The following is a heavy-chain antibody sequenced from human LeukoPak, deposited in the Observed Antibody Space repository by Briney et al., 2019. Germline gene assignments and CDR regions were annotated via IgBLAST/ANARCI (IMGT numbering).Heavy chain of an antibody. Sequence: SETLSLTCAVYGGSFSGYYRSWIRQPPGKGLEWIGEINHSGSTNYNPSLKSRVTISVDTSKNQFSLKLSSVTAADTAVYYCARQAYSSNLGWFDPWGQGTLVTVSS. CDR1: GGSFSGYY. J-gene: IGHJ5*02. D-gene: IGHD6-13*01. CDR3: ARQAYSSNLGWFDP. V-gene: IGHV4-34*01. CDR2: INHSGST.